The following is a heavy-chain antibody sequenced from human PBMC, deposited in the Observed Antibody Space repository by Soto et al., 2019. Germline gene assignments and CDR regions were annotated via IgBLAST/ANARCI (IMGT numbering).Heavy chain of an antibody. J-gene: IGHJ3*02. CDR1: GGTFSSYA. CDR3: ARAPFSYCGGDCYSGDAFDI. CDR2: IIPIFGTA. Sequence: SVKVSCKASGGTFSSYATSWVRQAPGQGLEWMGGIIPIFGTANYAQKFQGRVTITADESTSTAYMELSSLRSEDTAVYYCARAPFSYCGGDCYSGDAFDIWGQGTMVTVSS. V-gene: IGHV1-69*13. D-gene: IGHD2-21*02.